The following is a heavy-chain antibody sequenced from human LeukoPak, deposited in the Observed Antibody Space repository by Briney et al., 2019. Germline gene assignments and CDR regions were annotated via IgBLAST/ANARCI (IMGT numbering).Heavy chain of an antibody. V-gene: IGHV3-33*01. J-gene: IGHJ4*02. Sequence: GRSLRLSCAASGFTFSSYGMHWVRQAPGKGLEWVAVIWYDGSNKYYADSVKGRFTISRDNSKNTLYLQMNSLRAEDTAVYYCARARAVAGNEVDYWGQGTLVTVSS. D-gene: IGHD6-19*01. CDR1: GFTFSSYG. CDR2: IWYDGSNK. CDR3: ARARAVAGNEVDY.